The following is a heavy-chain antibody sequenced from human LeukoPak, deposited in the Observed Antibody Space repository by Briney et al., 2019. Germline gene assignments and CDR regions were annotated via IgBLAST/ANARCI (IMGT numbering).Heavy chain of an antibody. CDR2: FDPEDGET. J-gene: IGHJ6*02. V-gene: IGHV1-24*01. Sequence: GASVKVSCKVSGYTLTELSMHWVRQAPGKGLEWMGGFDPEDGETIYAQKFQGRVTMTEDTSTDTAYMELSSLRSEDTAVYYCATGNYDILTGAYYYGMDVWGQGTTVTVSS. CDR1: GYTLTELS. D-gene: IGHD3-9*01. CDR3: ATGNYDILTGAYYYGMDV.